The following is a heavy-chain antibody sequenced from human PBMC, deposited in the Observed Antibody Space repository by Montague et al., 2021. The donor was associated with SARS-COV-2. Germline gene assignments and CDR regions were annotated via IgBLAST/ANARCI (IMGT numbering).Heavy chain of an antibody. V-gene: IGHV6-1*01. Sequence: CAISGDSVSSNSAAWNWIRQSPSRGLEWLGRTYYRSKWYNDYAVSVKSRITINPDTSKNQFSLQLNSVTPEDTAVYYCARGIWFGELSSGDYYDAMDVWGQGTMVTVSS. D-gene: IGHD3-10*01. CDR3: ARGIWFGELSSGDYYDAMDV. CDR1: GDSVSSNSAA. CDR2: TYYRSKWYN. J-gene: IGHJ6*02.